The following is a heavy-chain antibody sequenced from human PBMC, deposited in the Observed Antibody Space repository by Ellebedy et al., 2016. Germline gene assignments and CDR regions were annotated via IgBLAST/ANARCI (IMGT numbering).Heavy chain of an antibody. CDR2: FDPEDGET. V-gene: IGHV1-24*01. J-gene: IGHJ6*02. D-gene: IGHD3-10*01. CDR1: VYTLTELS. Sequence: ASVKVSXKVSVYTLTELSMHWVRQAPGKGLEWMGGFDPEDGETIYAQKFQGRVTMTEDTSTDTAYMELSSLRSEDTAVYYCATYYYGSGSYYKRGMDVWGQGTTVTVSS. CDR3: ATYYYGSGSYYKRGMDV.